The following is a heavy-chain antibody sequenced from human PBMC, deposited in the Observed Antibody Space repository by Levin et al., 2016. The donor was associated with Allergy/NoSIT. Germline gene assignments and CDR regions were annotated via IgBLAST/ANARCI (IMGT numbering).Heavy chain of an antibody. CDR3: AKDIAVAGWDWFDP. D-gene: IGHD6-19*01. V-gene: IGHV3-23*01. Sequence: GESLKISCAASGFTFSSYAMSWVRQAPGKGLEWVSAISGSGGSTYYADSVKGRFTISRDNSKNTLYLQMNSLRAEDTAVYYCAKDIAVAGWDWFDPWGQGTLVTVSS. J-gene: IGHJ5*02. CDR1: GFTFSSYA. CDR2: ISGSGGST.